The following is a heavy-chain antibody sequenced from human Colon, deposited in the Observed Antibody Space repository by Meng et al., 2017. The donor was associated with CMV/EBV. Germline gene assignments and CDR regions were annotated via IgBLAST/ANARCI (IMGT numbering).Heavy chain of an antibody. V-gene: IGHV1-69*05. J-gene: IGHJ4*02. CDR2: INPIFGTA. CDR1: GNTFTSNY. Sequence: SVKVSCKASGNTFTSNYMHWVRQAPGQGLEWMGWINPIFGTANYAQKFQGRVTITTDESTSTAYMELSSLRSEDTAVYYCARVRGITGTTGGYYFDYWGQGTLVTVSS. CDR3: ARVRGITGTTGGYYFDY. D-gene: IGHD1-7*01.